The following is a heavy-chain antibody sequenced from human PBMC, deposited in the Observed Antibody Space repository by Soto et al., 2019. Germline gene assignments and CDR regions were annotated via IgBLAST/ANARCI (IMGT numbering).Heavy chain of an antibody. V-gene: IGHV1-69*06. D-gene: IGHD3-22*01. CDR2: IIPIFGTA. CDR3: ASLRYYDSSGYYYAEYFQQ. CDR1: GGTFSSYA. Sequence: QVQLVQSGAEVKKPGSSVKVSCKASGGTFSSYAISWVRQAPGQGLECMGGIIPIFGTANYEQTFQGRVRITANKSTSTDYMELSSLRSEDTAVYYCASLRYYDSSGYYYAEYFQQWGQGTLVTVSS. J-gene: IGHJ1*01.